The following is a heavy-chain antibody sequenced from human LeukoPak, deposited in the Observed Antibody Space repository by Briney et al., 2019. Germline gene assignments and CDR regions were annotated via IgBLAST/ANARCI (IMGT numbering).Heavy chain of an antibody. Sequence: GGSLRLSCVVSGLIFHDYSMNWVRQAPGKGLEWVSSISGPSDYTYYTDSVKGRFTISRDNARNSLYLQMNSLRADDTAIYYCARDSGGDDYFDFWGQGTLDTVSS. V-gene: IGHV3-21*01. CDR2: ISGPSDYT. CDR3: ARDSGGDDYFDF. J-gene: IGHJ4*02. D-gene: IGHD2-21*01. CDR1: GLIFHDYS.